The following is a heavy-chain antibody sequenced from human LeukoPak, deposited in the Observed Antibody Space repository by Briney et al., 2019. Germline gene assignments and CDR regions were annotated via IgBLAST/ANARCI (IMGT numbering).Heavy chain of an antibody. CDR1: GFILNNHA. CDR2: ISGSGRTI. CDR3: AKNVMVKRYIDY. V-gene: IGHV3-23*01. D-gene: IGHD5-18*01. J-gene: IGHJ4*02. Sequence: GGSMRLSCAASGFILNNHAMSWVRQAPGKGVQWISVISGSGRTIEYEDSVKGRFTISRDNSKNTLSLQMNSLRVEDTAIYYCAKNVMVKRYIDYWGQGTLVTVSS.